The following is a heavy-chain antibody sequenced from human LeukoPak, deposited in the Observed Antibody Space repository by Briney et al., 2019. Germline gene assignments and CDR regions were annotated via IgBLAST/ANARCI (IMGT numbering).Heavy chain of an antibody. CDR3: ARDKNGDPTYYYYMDV. CDR2: IYTSGST. D-gene: IGHD4-17*01. V-gene: IGHV4-4*07. J-gene: IGHJ6*03. CDR1: GGSFSSYY. Sequence: SETLSLTCAVYGGSFSSYYWSWIRQPAGKGLEWIGRIYTSGSTNYNPSLKSRVTMSVDTPKNQFSLKLSSVTAADTAVYYCARDKNGDPTYYYYMDVWGKGTTVTISS.